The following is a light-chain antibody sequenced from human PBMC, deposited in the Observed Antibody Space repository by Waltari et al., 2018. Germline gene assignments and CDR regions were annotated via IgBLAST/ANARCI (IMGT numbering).Light chain of an antibody. J-gene: IGLJ2*01. CDR1: GSDVGGYHY. CDR2: DVS. Sequence: QSALTQPASVSGSPGQSLTISCAGTGSDVGGYHYVSWYQQHPGKAPKLMIYDVSKRPSGVSNRFSGSKSGNTASLTISGLQAEDEADYYCCSYAGSSTLVVFGGGTKLTVL. V-gene: IGLV2-23*02. CDR3: CSYAGSSTLVV.